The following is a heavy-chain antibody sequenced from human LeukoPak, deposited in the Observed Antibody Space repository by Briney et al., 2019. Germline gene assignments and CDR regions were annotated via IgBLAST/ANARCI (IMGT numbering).Heavy chain of an antibody. D-gene: IGHD6-13*01. CDR3: ARERPRIAAAGLFDY. V-gene: IGHV3-21*01. CDR1: GFTFSSYS. Sequence: PGGSLRLSCAASGFTFSSYSMNWVRQAPGKGLEWVSSISSSSSYIYYADSVKGRFTISRDNAKNSLYLQMNSLRAEDTAVYYCARERPRIAAAGLFDYWGQGTLVTVSS. CDR2: ISSSSSYI. J-gene: IGHJ4*02.